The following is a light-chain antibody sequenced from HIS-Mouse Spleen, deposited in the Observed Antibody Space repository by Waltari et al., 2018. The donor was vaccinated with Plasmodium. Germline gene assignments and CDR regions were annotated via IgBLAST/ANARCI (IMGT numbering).Light chain of an antibody. J-gene: IGLJ3*02. CDR2: DVS. CDR1: SSDVGGYNY. V-gene: IGLV2-11*01. Sequence: QSALTQPRSVSGSPGPSVTISCTGTSSDVGGYNYVPWYQQHPGKAPKLMIYDVSKRPSGVPDRFSGSSSGTMATLTISGAQVEDEADYYCYSTDSSGNHRVFGGGTKLTVL. CDR3: YSTDSSGNHRV.